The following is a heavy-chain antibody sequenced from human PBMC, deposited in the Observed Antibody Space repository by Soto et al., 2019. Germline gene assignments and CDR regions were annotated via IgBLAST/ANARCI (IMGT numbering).Heavy chain of an antibody. V-gene: IGHV3-33*01. D-gene: IGHD5-12*01. Sequence: GGSLRLSCAASGFTFSSYGMHWVRQAPGKGLEWVAVIWYDGSNKYYADSVKGRFTISRDNSKNTLYLQMNSLRAEDTAVYYCARDSSISVALDAFDSWGQGTMVTGSS. CDR2: IWYDGSNK. J-gene: IGHJ3*02. CDR3: ARDSSISVALDAFDS. CDR1: GFTFSSYG.